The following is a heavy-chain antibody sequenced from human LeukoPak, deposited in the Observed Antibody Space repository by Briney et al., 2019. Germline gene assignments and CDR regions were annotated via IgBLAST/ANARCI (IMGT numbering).Heavy chain of an antibody. V-gene: IGHV4-39*01. CDR3: ARHIVVVPTPADWFDP. D-gene: IGHD2-21*01. J-gene: IGHJ5*02. Sequence: SETLSLTCTVSGGSISSSSHYWGWIRQPPGRGLEWIGSIYYSGSTYYNPSLKSRVTISVDTSKNQLSLKLSSVSAADTAVYHCARHIVVVPTPADWFDPWGQGTLVTVSS. CDR2: IYYSGST. CDR1: GGSISSSSHY.